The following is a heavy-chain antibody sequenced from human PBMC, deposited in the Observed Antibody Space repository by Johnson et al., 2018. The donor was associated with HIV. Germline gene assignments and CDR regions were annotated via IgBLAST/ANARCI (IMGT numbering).Heavy chain of an antibody. CDR1: GFTFDDYG. CDR2: IYSGGST. V-gene: IGHV3-20*04. CDR3: AKDKSLTPDAIDI. Sequence: VQLVESGGGVVRPGGSLRLSCAASGFTFDDYGLSWVRQAPGKGMEWVSVIYSGGSTYFADSVKGRFTIARDNAKNYLYLQMNNLRTEDTAFYYCAKDKSLTPDAIDIWGQGTMVTVSS. J-gene: IGHJ3*02.